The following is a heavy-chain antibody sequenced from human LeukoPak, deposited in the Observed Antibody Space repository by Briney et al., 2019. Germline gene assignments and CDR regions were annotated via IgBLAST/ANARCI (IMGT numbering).Heavy chain of an antibody. CDR3: AKDSLGVVVPAASFDY. V-gene: IGHV3-23*01. J-gene: IGHJ4*02. CDR2: ISGSGGST. Sequence: GGSLRLSCAASGFTFSSYAMSWVRQAPGKGLEWVSAISGSGGSTYYADSVKGRFTISRDNSKNTLYLQMNSLRAEDTAVYYCAKDSLGVVVPAASFDYWGQGTLVTVSS. CDR1: GFTFSSYA. D-gene: IGHD2-2*01.